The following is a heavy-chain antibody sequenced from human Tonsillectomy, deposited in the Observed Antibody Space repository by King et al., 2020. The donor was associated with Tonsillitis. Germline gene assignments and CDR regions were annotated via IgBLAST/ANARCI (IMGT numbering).Heavy chain of an antibody. CDR1: GYNFSTYG. J-gene: IGHJ4*02. CDR3: ATPNIVEGVDS. V-gene: IGHV1-18*01. D-gene: IGHD5-12*01. Sequence: VQLVESGAEVKKPGASVKVSCKASGYNFSTYGITWVRQAPGQGLEWMGWISAYNGDTYYAQNLQGRVTMTTDTSTSTAYMELRSLRSGDTAVYYCATPNIVEGVDSWGQGTLVTVSS. CDR2: ISAYNGDT.